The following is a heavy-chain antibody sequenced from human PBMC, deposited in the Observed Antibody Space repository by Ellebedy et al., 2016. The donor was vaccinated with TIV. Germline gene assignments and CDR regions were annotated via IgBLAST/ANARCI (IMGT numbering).Heavy chain of an antibody. J-gene: IGHJ4*02. CDR1: GFTFSTYW. CDR2: INSDGSST. CDR3: ARSYSGHDYY. V-gene: IGHV3-74*01. Sequence: PGGSLRLSCAASGFTFSTYWMHWVRQAPGRGLVWVSRINSDGSSTTYADSVKGRFTISRDNAKNTLYLQMNSLRAEDTAVYYCARSYSGHDYYWGQGTLVTVSS. D-gene: IGHD5-12*01.